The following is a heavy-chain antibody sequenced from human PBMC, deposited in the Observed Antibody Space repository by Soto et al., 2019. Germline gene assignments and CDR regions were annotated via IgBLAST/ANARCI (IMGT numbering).Heavy chain of an antibody. Sequence: QAHLVQSGAEVREPGASVKVSCRTSGYTFINYYIHWVRQAPGHGLEWMAIINPMSGATNYAQKFQGRITLTMDTSTTTVYMEVSSLTSGDTAAYYCARDLAAGDLWGQGTLVTVSS. D-gene: IGHD2-21*01. CDR2: INPMSGAT. V-gene: IGHV1-46*01. J-gene: IGHJ4*02. CDR1: GYTFINYY. CDR3: ARDLAAGDL.